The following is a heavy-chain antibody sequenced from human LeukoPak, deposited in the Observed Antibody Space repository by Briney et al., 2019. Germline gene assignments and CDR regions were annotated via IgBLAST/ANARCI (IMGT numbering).Heavy chain of an antibody. CDR3: ARLRSSAAGRLFDY. V-gene: IGHV4-34*01. D-gene: IGHD6-13*01. Sequence: SETLSLTCAVYGGSFSGYYWSWIRQPPGKGLEWIGEINYSGSTNYNPSLKSRVTISVDTSKNQFSLKLSSVTAADTAVYYCARLRSSAAGRLFDYWGQGTLVTVSS. J-gene: IGHJ4*02. CDR1: GGSFSGYY. CDR2: INYSGST.